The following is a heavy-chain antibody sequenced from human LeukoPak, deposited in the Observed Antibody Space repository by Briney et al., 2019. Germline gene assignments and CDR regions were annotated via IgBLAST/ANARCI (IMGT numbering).Heavy chain of an antibody. V-gene: IGHV1-18*01. CDR2: ISAYNGNT. CDR3: ARQQLVHNWFDP. CDR1: CYTFSSYG. D-gene: IGHD6-13*01. J-gene: IGHJ5*02. Sequence: ASVKVSCKASCYTFSSYGISWVRQAPGQRLEWMGWISAYNGNTNYAQKLQGRVTMTTDTSTSTAYMELRSLRSDDTAVYYCARQQLVHNWFDPWGQGTLVTVSS.